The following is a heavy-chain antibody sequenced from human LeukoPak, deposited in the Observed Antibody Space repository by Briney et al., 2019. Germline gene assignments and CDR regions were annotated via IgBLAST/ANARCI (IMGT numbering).Heavy chain of an antibody. V-gene: IGHV3-23*01. J-gene: IGHJ4*02. D-gene: IGHD3-22*01. CDR3: AKDLYYYDSSGYSLFDY. CDR1: GFTFGSYA. Sequence: PGGSLRLSCAASGFTFGSYAMSWVRQAPGKGLEWVSAISGSGGSTYYADSVKGRFTISRDNSKNTLYLQMNSLRAEDTAVYYCAKDLYYYDSSGYSLFDYWGQGTLVTVSS. CDR2: ISGSGGST.